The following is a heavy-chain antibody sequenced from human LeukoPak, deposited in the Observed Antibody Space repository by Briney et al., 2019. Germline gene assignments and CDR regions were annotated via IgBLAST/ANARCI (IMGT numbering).Heavy chain of an antibody. V-gene: IGHV1-46*01. D-gene: IGHD2-2*03. CDR2: INPSGGST. CDR3: ARAGVDIVVVPAAYYYYYYMDV. Sequence: ASVKVSCKASGYTFTSYYMHWVRQAPGQGLEWVGIINPSGGSTSYAQKFQGRVTMTRDMSTSTVYMELSSLRSEDTAVYYCARAGVDIVVVPAAYYYYYYMDVWGKGTTVTVSS. CDR1: GYTFTSYY. J-gene: IGHJ6*03.